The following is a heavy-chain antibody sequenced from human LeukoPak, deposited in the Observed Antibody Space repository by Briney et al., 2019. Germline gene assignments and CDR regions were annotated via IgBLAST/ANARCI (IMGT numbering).Heavy chain of an antibody. CDR2: ISGSGSGGST. V-gene: IGHV3-23*01. CDR1: GFTFSSSA. J-gene: IGHJ4*02. Sequence: GGSLRLSCAASGFTFSSSAMSWVRQAPGKGLEWVSNISGSGSGGSTYYADSVKGRFTISRDNSKNTLYLQMNSLRAEDTAVYYCAKVLGQSARPTFDYWGQGTLVTVSS. D-gene: IGHD6-6*01. CDR3: AKVLGQSARPTFDY.